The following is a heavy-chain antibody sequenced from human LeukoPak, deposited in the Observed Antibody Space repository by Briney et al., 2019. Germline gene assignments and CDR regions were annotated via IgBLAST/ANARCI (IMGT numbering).Heavy chain of an antibody. CDR3: AKDLFRWSFHF. CDR2: IGGDFRT. V-gene: IGHV3-23*01. D-gene: IGHD2-21*01. J-gene: IGHJ4*02. Sequence: GGSLRLSCAVSGFTFSRSAMSWVRQAPGKGLECVSGIGGDFRTHYADSVKGRFTISKDTSKNILFLQMNNLRAEDTAVYYCAKDLFRWSFHFWGQGTLVTVSS. CDR1: GFTFSRSA.